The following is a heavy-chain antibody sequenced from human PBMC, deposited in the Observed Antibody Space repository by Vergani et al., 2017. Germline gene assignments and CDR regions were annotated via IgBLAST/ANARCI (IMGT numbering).Heavy chain of an antibody. CDR2: IYSTGST. CDR3: ARMGGYDEGDAFRIGYFDS. Sequence: QVQLQESGPGLVKPSQTLSLTCSVSGDSISSGVYYWNWIRQHPGKGLEWIGYIYSTGSTHHNPSLRRRINMLVDTSKNQFSLKLNSVTAADTAMYYCARMGGYDEGDAFRIGYFDSWGPGILVTVSS. J-gene: IGHJ4*02. V-gene: IGHV4-31*03. CDR1: GDSISSGVYY. D-gene: IGHD3-22*01.